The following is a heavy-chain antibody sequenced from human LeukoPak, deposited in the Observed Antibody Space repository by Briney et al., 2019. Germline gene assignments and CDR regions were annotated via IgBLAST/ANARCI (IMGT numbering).Heavy chain of an antibody. CDR2: TYYRSKWYN. J-gene: IGHJ4*02. CDR1: GDSVSSNSAA. CDR3: ARKKAVAGLFDY. V-gene: IGHV6-1*01. D-gene: IGHD6-19*01. Sequence: SQTLSLTCAISGDSVSSNSAAWNWIRQSPSRGVEWLGRTYYRSKWYNDYAESVKSRITINADTSKNRISLQLNSVTPEDTAVYYCARKKAVAGLFDYWGQGTLVTVSS.